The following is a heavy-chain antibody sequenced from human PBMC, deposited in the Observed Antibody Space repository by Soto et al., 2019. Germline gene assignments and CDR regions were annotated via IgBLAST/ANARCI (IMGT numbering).Heavy chain of an antibody. CDR3: ARAFTAMGLFDF. D-gene: IGHD5-18*01. CDR1: GGSISSRAYS. J-gene: IGHJ4*02. Sequence: SETLSLTCAVSGGSISSRAYSWSWIRQPPGKGLEWIGYLYHGGAAYSNPSLKNRVTISGDWSKNQFSLKLNSVTAADTAVYYCARAFTAMGLFDFWGPGTLVTVSS. CDR2: LYHGGAA. V-gene: IGHV4-30-2*01.